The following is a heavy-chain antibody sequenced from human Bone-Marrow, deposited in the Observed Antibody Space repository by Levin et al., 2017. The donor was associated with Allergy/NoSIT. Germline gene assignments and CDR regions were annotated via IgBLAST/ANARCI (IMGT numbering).Heavy chain of an antibody. CDR1: GFTFSSFE. CDR2: ISTRGTTT. CDR3: ATIVAATTIYYSNVIDL. D-gene: IGHD1-26*01. Sequence: GGSLRLSCVASGFTFSSFEINWVRQVPGKGLEWVSYISTRGTTTYYAESVKGRFTVSRYNAKNEVYLQIDSLRGEDTAVYYCATIVAATTIYYSNVIDLWGQGTTVTVSS. V-gene: IGHV3-48*03. J-gene: IGHJ6*02.